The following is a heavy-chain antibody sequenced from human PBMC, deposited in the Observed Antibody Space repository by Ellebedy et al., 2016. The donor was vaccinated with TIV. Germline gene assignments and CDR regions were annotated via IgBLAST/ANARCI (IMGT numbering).Heavy chain of an antibody. CDR2: IRSKDYGGTT. V-gene: IGHV3-49*04. Sequence: GGSLRLSXTASGFTLGDYAMSWVRQAPGKGLEWVSFIRSKDYGGTTEYAASVKGRFTISRDDSKSIAYLQMNSLKAEDTAVYYCTRDLTTLAAAGTGIYYYTMDVWGQGTTVTVSS. D-gene: IGHD6-13*01. CDR1: GFTLGDYA. J-gene: IGHJ6*02. CDR3: TRDLTTLAAAGTGIYYYTMDV.